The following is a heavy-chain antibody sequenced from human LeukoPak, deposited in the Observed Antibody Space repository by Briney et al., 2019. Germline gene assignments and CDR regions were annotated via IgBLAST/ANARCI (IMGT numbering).Heavy chain of an antibody. Sequence: PGGSLRLSCVSSGFSFSNYAMSWVRQAPGKGLEWVSSISGSGGSTHYADSVKGRFTISRDKTKNTLYLQMNSPRAEDTAVYYCAKSAYYDASGYYREYYFDYWGQGTLVTVSS. CDR1: GFSFSNYA. CDR2: ISGSGGST. J-gene: IGHJ4*02. CDR3: AKSAYYDASGYYREYYFDY. V-gene: IGHV3-23*01. D-gene: IGHD3-22*01.